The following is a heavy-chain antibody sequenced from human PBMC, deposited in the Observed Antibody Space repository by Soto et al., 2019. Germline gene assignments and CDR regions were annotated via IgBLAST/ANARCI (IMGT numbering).Heavy chain of an antibody. D-gene: IGHD6-25*01. CDR1: GFTFSSYA. CDR2: ISGSGGST. Sequence: ASGFTFSSYAMSWVRQAPGKGLEWVSAISGSGGSTYYADSVKGRFTISRDNSKNTLYLQMNSLRAEDTAVYYCAKDSSGNYPNYFDYWGQGTLVPSPQ. J-gene: IGHJ4*02. V-gene: IGHV3-23*01. CDR3: AKDSSGNYPNYFDY.